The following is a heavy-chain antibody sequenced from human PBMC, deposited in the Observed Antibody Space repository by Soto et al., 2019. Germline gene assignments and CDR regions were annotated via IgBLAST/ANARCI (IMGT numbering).Heavy chain of an antibody. D-gene: IGHD2-15*01. CDR3: AKDRGGNYFDY. J-gene: IGHJ4*02. CDR1: GFTFSSYG. Sequence: GGSLRLSCAASGFTFSSYGMHWVRQAPGKGLEWVAVISYDGSNKYYADSVKGRFTISRDNSKNTLYLQMNSLRAEDTAVYYCAKDRGGNYFDYWGQGTLVTVSS. CDR2: ISYDGSNK. V-gene: IGHV3-30*18.